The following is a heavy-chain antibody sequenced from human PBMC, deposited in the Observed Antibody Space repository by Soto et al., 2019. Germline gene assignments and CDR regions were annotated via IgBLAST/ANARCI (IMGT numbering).Heavy chain of an antibody. J-gene: IGHJ4*02. CDR2: INHRGST. V-gene: IGHV4-34*01. CDR1: GGSFSDYY. Sequence: QVQLQQWGAGLLKPSETLSLTCAVYGGSFSDYYWSWIRQPPGRGLEWIGEINHRGSTNYNPSLKSRVTMSVDTSKYQFSPKLNSVTAADTAVYYCARGVYDYVWGITQTDYWGQGTLVTVSS. D-gene: IGHD3-16*01. CDR3: ARGVYDYVWGITQTDY.